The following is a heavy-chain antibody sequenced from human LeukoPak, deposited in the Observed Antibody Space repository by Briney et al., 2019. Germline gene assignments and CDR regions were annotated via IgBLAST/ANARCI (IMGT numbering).Heavy chain of an antibody. CDR1: QFTFSNVW. D-gene: IGHD3-10*01. V-gene: IGHV3-48*04. Sequence: GGSLRLGCPGSQFTFSNVWMTWVRQALGKGLEWVSHISSSSSTRYYADSVKGRFTISSDNGMNSLYLQMNSLRAEDTAVYCCAREGAYYGSGSYYDYWGQGTLVTVSS. J-gene: IGHJ4*02. CDR3: AREGAYYGSGSYYDY. CDR2: ISSSSSTR.